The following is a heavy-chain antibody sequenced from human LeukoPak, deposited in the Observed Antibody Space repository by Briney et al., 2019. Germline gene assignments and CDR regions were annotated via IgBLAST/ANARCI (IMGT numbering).Heavy chain of an antibody. Sequence: PSETLSLTCTVSGGSISSYYRSWIRQPPGKGLEWIGYIYYSGSTNYNPSLKSRVTISVDTSKNQFSLKLSSVTAADTAVYYCAREPSGSYLYYFDYWGQGTLVTVSS. CDR1: GGSISSYY. CDR3: AREPSGSYLYYFDY. CDR2: IYYSGST. J-gene: IGHJ4*02. V-gene: IGHV4-59*12. D-gene: IGHD3-10*01.